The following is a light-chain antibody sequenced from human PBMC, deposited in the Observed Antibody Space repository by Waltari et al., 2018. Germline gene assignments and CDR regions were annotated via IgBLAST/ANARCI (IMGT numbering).Light chain of an antibody. CDR2: VNSDGSH. V-gene: IGLV4-69*01. J-gene: IGLJ3*02. CDR3: QTGGHGTWV. Sequence: QLVLTQSHSASASLGASVKLTCPLSSGHSSNIIAWLQQQPEKGPRYLMKVNSDGSHSKGDDIPDRFSGSSSGAERYLTISSVQSEDEADYYCQTGGHGTWVFGGGTTLTVL. CDR1: SGHSSNI.